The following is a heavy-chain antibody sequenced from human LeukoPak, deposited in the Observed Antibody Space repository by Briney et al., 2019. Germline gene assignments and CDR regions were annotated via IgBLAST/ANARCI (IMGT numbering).Heavy chain of an antibody. CDR1: GFTFSSYA. CDR3: AKDRPPRVGTYYDFWSGYCFDY. D-gene: IGHD3-3*01. V-gene: IGHV3-23*01. Sequence: PGGSLRLSCAASGFTFSSYAMSWVRQAPGKGLEWVSAISGSGGSTYYADSVKGRFTISRDNSKNTLYLQMNSLRAEDTAVYYCAKDRPPRVGTYYDFWSGYCFDYWGQGTLVTVSS. J-gene: IGHJ4*02. CDR2: ISGSGGST.